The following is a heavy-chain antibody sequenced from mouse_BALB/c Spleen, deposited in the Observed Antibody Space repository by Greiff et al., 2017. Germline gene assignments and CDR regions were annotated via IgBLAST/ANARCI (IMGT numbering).Heavy chain of an antibody. Sequence: EVQLQHSGAELVKPGASVKLSCTASGFNIKDTYMHWVKQRPEQGLEWIGRFDPANGNTKYDPKFQGKATITADTSSNTAYLQLSSLTSEDTAVYYCASYGSSYAMDYWGQGTSVTVSS. CDR3: ASYGSSYAMDY. D-gene: IGHD1-1*01. J-gene: IGHJ4*01. V-gene: IGHV14-3*02. CDR1: GFNIKDTY. CDR2: FDPANGNT.